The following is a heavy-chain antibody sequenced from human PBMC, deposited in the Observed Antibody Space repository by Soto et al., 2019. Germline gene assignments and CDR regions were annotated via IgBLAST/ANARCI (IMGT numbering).Heavy chain of an antibody. CDR2: VSREGKTK. CDR3: TNWRASFNFDF. V-gene: IGHV3-30*12. Sequence: GALRLSCATSGFRFRNYGMHLVRQSRGRGLEWEAAVSREGKTKQYADSVKGRFSVHRDNSQNTLNLLINSLRTEDTAVYDCTNWRASFNFDFWGQGAPVTVSS. CDR1: GFRFRNYG. J-gene: IGHJ4*02.